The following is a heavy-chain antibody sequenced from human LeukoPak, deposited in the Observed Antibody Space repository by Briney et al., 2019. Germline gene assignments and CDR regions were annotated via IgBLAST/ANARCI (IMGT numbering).Heavy chain of an antibody. V-gene: IGHV4-31*03. CDR3: ARRDTPMEYDAFDI. CDR1: GGSISSDGYY. D-gene: IGHD5-18*01. J-gene: IGHJ3*02. CDR2: IYYSGT. Sequence: SQTLSLTCTVSGGSISSDGYYWSWIRQHPGKGLEWIGYIYYSGTNYNPSFKSRVTISVDTSKNQFSLRLTSVTAADTAVYYCARRDTPMEYDAFDIWGQGTMVTVSS.